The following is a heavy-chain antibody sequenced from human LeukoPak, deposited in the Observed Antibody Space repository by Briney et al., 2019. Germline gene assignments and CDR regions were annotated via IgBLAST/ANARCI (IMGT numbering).Heavy chain of an antibody. D-gene: IGHD4-11*01. CDR2: MNPNSGNT. CDR1: GYTFTSYD. J-gene: IGHJ6*03. V-gene: IGHV1-8*03. Sequence: APVKVSCKTSGYTFTSYDINWVRQATGQGLEWMGWMNPNSGNTGYAQKFQGRVTITRNTSISTAYMELSSLRSEDTAVYYCARGPPTQFCYYYYMDVWGKGTTVTVSS. CDR3: ARGPPTQFCYYYYMDV.